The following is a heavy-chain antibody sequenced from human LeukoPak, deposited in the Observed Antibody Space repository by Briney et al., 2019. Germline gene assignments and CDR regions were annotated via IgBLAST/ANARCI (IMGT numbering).Heavy chain of an antibody. CDR3: ARRSAAEDY. J-gene: IGHJ4*02. CDR1: GFTFSSYS. V-gene: IGHV3-48*01. Sequence: GGSLRLSCAASGFTFSSYSMNWVRQAPGKGLEWVSYISSSSSTIYYADSVKGRFTISRDNAKNSLYLQMNSLRAEDTAVYYCARRSAAEDYWGQGTLVTVSS. D-gene: IGHD6-13*01. CDR2: ISSSSSTI.